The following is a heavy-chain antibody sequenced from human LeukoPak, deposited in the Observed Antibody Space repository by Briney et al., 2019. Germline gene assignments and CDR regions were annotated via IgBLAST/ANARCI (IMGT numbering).Heavy chain of an antibody. V-gene: IGHV5-51*01. CDR1: GYSFTSYW. CDR3: ARRVEWLRLQYYFDY. J-gene: IGHJ4*02. Sequence: GESLKISCKGSGYSFTSYWIGWLRQMPGEGLEWLGIIYPGDSDTRYNPSFQGQVTISADKSISTAYLQWSSLKASDTAMYYCARRVEWLRLQYYFDYWGQGTLVTVSS. D-gene: IGHD5-12*01. CDR2: IYPGDSDT.